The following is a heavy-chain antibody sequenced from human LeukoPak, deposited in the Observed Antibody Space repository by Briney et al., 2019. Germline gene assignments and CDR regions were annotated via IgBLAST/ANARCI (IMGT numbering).Heavy chain of an antibody. D-gene: IGHD4-17*01. CDR1: GLPFSNHW. CDR2: INQDGSEK. V-gene: IGHV3-7*01. J-gene: IGHJ3*02. Sequence: GGSLRLSCAVSGLPFSNHWMTWVRQAPGKGLERVANINQDGSEKYYVDSVKGRFSISRDSAKSSLYLQMNSLRVEDTAMYFCAREGYGDYHIWGQGTIVTVSS. CDR3: AREGYGDYHI.